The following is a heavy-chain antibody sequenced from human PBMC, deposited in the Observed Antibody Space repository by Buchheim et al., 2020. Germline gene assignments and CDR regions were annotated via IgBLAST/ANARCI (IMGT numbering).Heavy chain of an antibody. J-gene: IGHJ4*02. CDR1: GFTFSSYA. D-gene: IGHD6-25*01. V-gene: IGHV3-48*02. CDR2: ISSSTTTI. CDR3: ARDRLGGGF. Sequence: EIQLVESGGDLVQPGGSLRLSCAASGFTFSSYAMNWVRQGPGKGLEWIAYISSSTTTIYYPDSVEGRFTVSRDNDRNSLYLQMDSLRDEDTAVYYCARDRLGGGFWGQGTL.